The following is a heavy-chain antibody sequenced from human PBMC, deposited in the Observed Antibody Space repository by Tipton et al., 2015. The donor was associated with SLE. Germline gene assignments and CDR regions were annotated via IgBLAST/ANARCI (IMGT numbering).Heavy chain of an antibody. CDR1: GFTFADYT. J-gene: IGHJ4*02. CDR2: ISGNSLHK. CDR3: ARDIGTSWYFFDY. V-gene: IGHV3-9*01. Sequence: SLRLSCAASGFTFADYTMHWIRQRPGEGLEWVSGISGNSLHKGYADSVKGRFTVSRDNTKRSLYLETNSLGAEDTAFYFCARDIGTSWYFFDYWGRGALVSVSS. D-gene: IGHD2-2*01.